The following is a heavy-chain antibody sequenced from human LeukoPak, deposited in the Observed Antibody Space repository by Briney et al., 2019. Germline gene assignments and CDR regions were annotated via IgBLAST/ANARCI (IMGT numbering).Heavy chain of an antibody. CDR1: GFTFSGSA. J-gene: IGHJ4*02. CDR3: TRLSLGFGERGDY. Sequence: EGSLRLSCAASGFTFSGSAMHWVRQASGKGLEWVGRIRSKANSYATAYAASVKGRFTISRDDSKNTAYLQMNSLKTEDTAVYYCTRLSLGFGERGDYWGQGTLVTVSS. V-gene: IGHV3-73*01. CDR2: IRSKANSYAT. D-gene: IGHD3-10*01.